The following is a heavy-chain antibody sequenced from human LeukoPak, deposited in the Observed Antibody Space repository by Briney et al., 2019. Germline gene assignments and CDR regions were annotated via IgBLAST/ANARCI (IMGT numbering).Heavy chain of an antibody. Sequence: GGSLRLSCAASGFTFSSYAMSWVRQAPGKGLEWVSSITIIGATTYYADSVKGPLTISRDNSKTTLYLQMNSLRTEDTAVYYCATYGSGSYYRKAFDYWGQGTLVTVSS. V-gene: IGHV3-23*01. CDR1: GFTFSSYA. J-gene: IGHJ4*02. CDR3: ATYGSGSYYRKAFDY. D-gene: IGHD3-10*01. CDR2: ITIIGATT.